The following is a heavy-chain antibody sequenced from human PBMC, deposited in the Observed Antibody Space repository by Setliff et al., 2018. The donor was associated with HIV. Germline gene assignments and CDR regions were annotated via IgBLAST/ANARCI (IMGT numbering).Heavy chain of an antibody. V-gene: IGHV4-4*03. D-gene: IGHD3-10*01. CDR3: ASGGRGSYYGSGNFYQDYYYYMDV. Sequence: PETLSLTCAVSGGSISSSNWWSWVRQPPGKGLEWIGEIFHSGNTNFNPSLRSRVTISVDESKNQFSLKLSSVTAADTAVYYCASGGRGSYYGSGNFYQDYYYYMDVWGKGTAVTVSS. CDR2: IFHSGNT. CDR1: GGSISSSNW. J-gene: IGHJ6*03.